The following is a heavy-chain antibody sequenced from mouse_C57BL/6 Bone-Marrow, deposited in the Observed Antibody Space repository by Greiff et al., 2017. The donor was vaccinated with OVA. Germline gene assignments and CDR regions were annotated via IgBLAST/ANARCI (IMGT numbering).Heavy chain of an antibody. Sequence: EVKLVESGGGLVQPGGSMKLSCVASGFTFSNYWMNWVRQSPEKGLEWVAQIRLKSDNYATHYAESVKGRFTISRDDSKSSVYLQMNHLRAEDTGSYYCTGIYYYGSSYNFYDDWGQGTTLTVSA. CDR3: TGIYYYGSSYNFYDD. V-gene: IGHV6-3*01. CDR1: GFTFSNYW. CDR2: IRLKSDNYAT. D-gene: IGHD1-1*01. J-gene: IGHJ2*01.